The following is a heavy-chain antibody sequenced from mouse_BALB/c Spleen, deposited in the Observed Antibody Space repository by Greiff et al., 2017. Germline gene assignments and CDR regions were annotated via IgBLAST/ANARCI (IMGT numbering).Heavy chain of an antibody. D-gene: IGHD1-2*01. CDR3: ARQELRLRRYFGV. Sequence: EGMLVESGGGLVKPGGSLKLSCAASGFTFSSYYMSWVRQTPEKRLELVAAINSNGGSTYYQDTVKGRFTLSRDNAKNTLYLQLSSLKSEDTALYYCARQELRLRRYFGVWGAGTTVTVSS. V-gene: IGHV5-6-2*01. J-gene: IGHJ1*01. CDR2: INSNGGST. CDR1: GFTFSSYY.